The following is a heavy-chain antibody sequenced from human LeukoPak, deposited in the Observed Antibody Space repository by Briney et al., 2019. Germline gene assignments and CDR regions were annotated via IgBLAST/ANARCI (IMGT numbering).Heavy chain of an antibody. CDR2: INHSGST. V-gene: IGHV4-34*01. J-gene: IGHJ4*02. Sequence: PSETLSLTCAVYGGSFSGYYWSWIRQPPGKGLEWIGEINHSGSTNYNPSLKSRVTISVDTSKNQFSLKLSSVTAADTVVYYCARAGSSAFFDYWGQGTLVTVSS. CDR1: GGSFSGYY. D-gene: IGHD6-13*01. CDR3: ARAGSSAFFDY.